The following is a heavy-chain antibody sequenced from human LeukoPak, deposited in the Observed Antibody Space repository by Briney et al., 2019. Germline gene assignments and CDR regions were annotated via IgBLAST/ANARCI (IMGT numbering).Heavy chain of an antibody. CDR2: LYYSGST. V-gene: IGHV4-31*03. CDR3: AVERGELGTDP. Sequence: PSETLSLTCTVSGGSISSGGYYWSWIRQHPGKGLEWIGYLYYSGSTYYNPSLKSRVTISVDTSKNQFSLKLSSVTAADTAVYYCAVERGELGTDPWGQGTLVTVSS. J-gene: IGHJ5*02. D-gene: IGHD3-10*01. CDR1: GGSISSGGYY.